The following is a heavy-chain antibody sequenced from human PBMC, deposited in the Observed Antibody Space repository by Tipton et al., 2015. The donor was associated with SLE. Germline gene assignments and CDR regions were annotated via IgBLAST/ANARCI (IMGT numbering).Heavy chain of an antibody. Sequence: QSGPEVKKPGASVKVSCKASGYTFTSYGISWVRQAPGQGLEWMGWMNPNSGNTGYAQKFQGRVTMTRNTSISTAYMELSSLRSEDTAVYHCARGSATFDIWGQGTMVTVSS. J-gene: IGHJ3*02. V-gene: IGHV1-8*02. CDR2: MNPNSGNT. CDR1: GYTFTSYG. CDR3: ARGSATFDI.